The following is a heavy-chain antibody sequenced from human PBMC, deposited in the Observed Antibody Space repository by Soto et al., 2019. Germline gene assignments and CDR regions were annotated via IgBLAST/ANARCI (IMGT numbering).Heavy chain of an antibody. CDR3: ASNGSYVDYYFDY. D-gene: IGHD1-26*01. V-gene: IGHV1-69*02. CDR2: IIPILGIA. Sequence: QVQLVQSGAEVKKPGSSVKVSCKASGGTFSSYTISWVRQAPGQGLEWMGRIIPILGIANYAQKFQGRVTLTADKYTSTAYMELSSLRSEDTAVYYCASNGSYVDYYFDYWGQGTLVTVSS. J-gene: IGHJ4*02. CDR1: GGTFSSYT.